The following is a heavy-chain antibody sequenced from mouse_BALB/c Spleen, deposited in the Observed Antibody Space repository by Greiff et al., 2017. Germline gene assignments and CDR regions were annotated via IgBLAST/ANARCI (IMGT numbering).Heavy chain of an antibody. V-gene: IGHV2-2*02. CDR2: IWSGGST. D-gene: IGHD2-4*01. Sequence: VKVVESGPGLVQPSQSLSITCTVSGFSLTSYGVHWVRQSPGKGLEWLGVIWSGGSTDYNAAFISRLSISKDNSKSQVFFKMNSLQANDTAIYYCARESLYDYGWFAYWGQGTLVTVSA. CDR3: ARESLYDYGWFAY. J-gene: IGHJ3*01. CDR1: GFSLTSYG.